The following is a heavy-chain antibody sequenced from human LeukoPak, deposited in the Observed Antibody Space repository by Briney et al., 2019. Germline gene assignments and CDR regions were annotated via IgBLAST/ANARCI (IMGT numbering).Heavy chain of an antibody. CDR2: THYSGNT. D-gene: IGHD3-22*01. V-gene: IGHV4-59*01. J-gene: IGHJ4*02. CDR3: ARVRALSYYDSSGALYYFDY. CDR1: GVSISNYY. Sequence: SETLSLTCSVSGVSISNYYWGWIRQPPGKGLEWIGYTHYSGNTNYNPSLKSRVTISVDTSKNRFSRRLRSVTAADTAVYYCARVRALSYYDSSGALYYFDYWGQGTLVTVSS.